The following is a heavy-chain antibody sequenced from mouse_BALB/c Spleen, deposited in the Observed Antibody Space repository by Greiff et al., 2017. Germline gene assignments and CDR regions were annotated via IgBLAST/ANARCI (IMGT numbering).Heavy chain of an antibody. Sequence: EVQLQESGPGLVKPSQSLSLTCSVTGYSITSGYYWNWIRQFPGNKLEWMGYISYDGSNNYNPSLKNRISITRDTSKNQFFLKLNSVTTEDTATYYCARWGDGSSYAYSMDYWGQGTSVTVSS. CDR3: ARWGDGSSYAYSMDY. D-gene: IGHD1-1*01. CDR1: GYSITSGYY. CDR2: ISYDGSN. V-gene: IGHV3-6*02. J-gene: IGHJ4*01.